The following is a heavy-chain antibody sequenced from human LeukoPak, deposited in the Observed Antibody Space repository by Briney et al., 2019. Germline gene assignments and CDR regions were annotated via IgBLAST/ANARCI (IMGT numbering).Heavy chain of an antibody. V-gene: IGHV3-30*18. CDR3: AKDHYDILTGYYNGDDY. D-gene: IGHD3-9*01. CDR1: GFTFSSYG. Sequence: GGSLRLSCAASGFTFSSYGMHWVRQAPGKGLEWVAVISYDGSNKYYADSVKGRFTISRDNSKNTLYMQMNSLRAEDTAVYYCAKDHYDILTGYYNGDDYWGQGTLVTVSS. J-gene: IGHJ4*02. CDR2: ISYDGSNK.